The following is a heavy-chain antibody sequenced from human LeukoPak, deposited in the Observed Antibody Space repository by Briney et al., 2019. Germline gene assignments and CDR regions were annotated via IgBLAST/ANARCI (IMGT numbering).Heavy chain of an antibody. V-gene: IGHV1-69*05. D-gene: IGHD6-19*01. CDR2: IIPIFGTA. Sequence: SVKVSCKASGGTFSSYAISWVRQTPGQGLEWMGRIIPIFGTANYAQKFQGRVTITTDESTSTAYMELSSLGSEDTAVYYCARLYSSGWPLEYWGQGTLVTVSS. CDR3: ARLYSSGWPLEY. CDR1: GGTFSSYA. J-gene: IGHJ4*02.